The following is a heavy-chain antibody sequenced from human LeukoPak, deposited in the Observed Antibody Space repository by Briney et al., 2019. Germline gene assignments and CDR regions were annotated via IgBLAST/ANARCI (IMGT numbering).Heavy chain of an antibody. CDR1: GFTFSSYA. V-gene: IGHV3-23*01. Sequence: GGSLRLSCAASGFTFSSYAMRWVRQVPGKGLEWVSAITGSGGSTYYADSVESRFTISRNNSKKTLYMQMNGLRAEDTAVYYCAKERAPLYVGKYYFDYWGQGTLVTVSS. CDR3: AKERAPLYVGKYYFDY. J-gene: IGHJ4*02. CDR2: ITGSGGST. D-gene: IGHD3-16*01.